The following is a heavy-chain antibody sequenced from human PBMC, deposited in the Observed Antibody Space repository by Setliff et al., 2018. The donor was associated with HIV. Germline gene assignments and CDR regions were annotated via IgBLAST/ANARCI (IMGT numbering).Heavy chain of an antibody. CDR1: GGSISSGSYY. V-gene: IGHV4-39*01. CDR2: IYYSGST. D-gene: IGHD3-10*01. CDR3: ATYADRESNRFDP. J-gene: IGHJ5*02. Sequence: LSLTCTVSGGSISSGSYYWSWIRQPPGKGLEWIGSIYYSGSTYYNPSLKSRVTISVDSSKNQFSLKLSSVTAADAAVYYCATYADRESNRFDPWGQGILVTVSS.